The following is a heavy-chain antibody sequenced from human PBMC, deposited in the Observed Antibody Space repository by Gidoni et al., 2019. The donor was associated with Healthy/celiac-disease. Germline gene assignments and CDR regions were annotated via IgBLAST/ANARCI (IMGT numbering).Heavy chain of an antibody. CDR3: AKDDWIQLWYPNGFDY. CDR2: LSGSGGSP. D-gene: IGHD5-18*01. CDR1: GCTGSSDA. J-gene: IGHJ4*02. V-gene: IGHV3-23*01. Sequence: EVQLLESGGGVVQPGGSRRRAGAASGCTGSSDAMSWVRQAPGKGLGWVSALSGSGGSPYYAASVQGRFTISRDNSKNTLYLQMNSLRAEDTAVYYCAKDDWIQLWYPNGFDYWGQGTLVTVSS.